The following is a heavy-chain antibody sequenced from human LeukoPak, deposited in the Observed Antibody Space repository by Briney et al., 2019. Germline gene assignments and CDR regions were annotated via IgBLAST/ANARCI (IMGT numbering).Heavy chain of an antibody. D-gene: IGHD2-15*01. V-gene: IGHV2-5*01. CDR2: IYWNDDK. CDR3: AHSPSLESSCLFDY. J-gene: IGHJ4*02. Sequence: SGPTLVNPTQTLTLTCTFSGFSLSTSGVGVGWIRQPPGKALEWLALIYWNDDKRYSPSLKSRLTITKDTSKSQVVLTMTNMDPVDTATYYCAHSPSLESSCLFDYWGQGTLVTVSS. CDR1: GFSLSTSGVG.